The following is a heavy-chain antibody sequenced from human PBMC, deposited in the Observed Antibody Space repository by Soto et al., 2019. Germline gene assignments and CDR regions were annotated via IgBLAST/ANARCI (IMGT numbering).Heavy chain of an antibody. CDR2: INPSSGST. CDR1: GYTFTSYY. Sequence: QVQLVQSGAEVRQPGASVKVSCKASGYTFTSYYMHWVRQAPGQGLEWMGVINPSSGSTSYAQKFQGRVTMIRDTSTSTVYMELSSLRSDDTAVYYCARDLIAAAGHVDYWGQGTLVTVSS. V-gene: IGHV1-46*03. D-gene: IGHD6-13*01. J-gene: IGHJ4*02. CDR3: ARDLIAAAGHVDY.